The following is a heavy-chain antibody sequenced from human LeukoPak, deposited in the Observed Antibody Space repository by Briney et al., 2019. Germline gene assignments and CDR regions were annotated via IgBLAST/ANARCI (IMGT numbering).Heavy chain of an antibody. J-gene: IGHJ5*01. CDR2: IKSDGST. V-gene: IGHV3-74*01. D-gene: IGHD3-10*01. CDR1: GFTFSSYW. CDR3: TRAIAYFYGSVTYDWFDS. Sequence: GGSLRLSCAASGFTFSSYWMHWVRQTPGKGLMWVARIKSDGSTIYADSVQGRFIISRDNAKNMVYLQMNSLRADDTAIYYCTRAIAYFYGSVTYDWFDSWGQGTRVTVSS.